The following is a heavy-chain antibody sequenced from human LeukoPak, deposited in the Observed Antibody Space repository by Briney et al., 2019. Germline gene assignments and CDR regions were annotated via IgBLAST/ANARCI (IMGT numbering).Heavy chain of an antibody. CDR2: INPSGGST. Sequence: ASVNVSCKASGYTFTIYYMHWVRQAPGQGLEWMGIINPSGGSTSYAQKFQGRVTMTRDTSTSTVYMELSSLRSEDTAVYYCARANGDPNLGYWGQGTLVTVSS. V-gene: IGHV1-46*01. D-gene: IGHD4-17*01. J-gene: IGHJ4*02. CDR3: ARANGDPNLGY. CDR1: GYTFTIYY.